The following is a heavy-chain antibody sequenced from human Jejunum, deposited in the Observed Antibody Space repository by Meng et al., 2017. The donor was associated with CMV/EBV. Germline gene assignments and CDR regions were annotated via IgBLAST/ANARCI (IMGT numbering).Heavy chain of an antibody. V-gene: IGHV3-23*01. Sequence: TLGDYAMGWVRQAPGKGLEWVSTFDVNGGGATLYTDSVKGRFTISRDTSENTLYLQMNSLRVDDTALYYCAKGVTSGSPYRAFDLLGQGTKVTVSS. CDR3: AKGVTSGSPYRAFDL. CDR1: TLGDYA. D-gene: IGHD3-22*01. J-gene: IGHJ3*01. CDR2: FDVNGGGAT.